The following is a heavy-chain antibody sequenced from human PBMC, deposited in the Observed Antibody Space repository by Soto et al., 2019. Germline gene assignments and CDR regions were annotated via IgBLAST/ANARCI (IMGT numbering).Heavy chain of an antibody. CDR2: INPNSGAT. V-gene: IGHV1-2*04. J-gene: IGHJ4*02. D-gene: IGHD3-16*01. Sequence: QVQLVQSGAEVKNPGASVKVSCKTSGYTFTDYYIHWGRQAPGQGLEGMGWINPNSGATKYSQKFQGWVTMTRDTSIRTAYMELSRLRSDDTAIYYCATLGAGAFDHWGQGSLVTVSS. CDR3: ATLGAGAFDH. CDR1: GYTFTDYY.